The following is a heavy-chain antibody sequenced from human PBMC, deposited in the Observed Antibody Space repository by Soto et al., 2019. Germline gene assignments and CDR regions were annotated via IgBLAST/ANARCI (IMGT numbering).Heavy chain of an antibody. CDR3: ARVFGSGWSGFDP. CDR2: IFPSDSDI. CDR1: GHNFNTNW. D-gene: IGHD6-19*01. J-gene: IGHJ5*02. Sequence: PGESLKISCKGSGHNFNTNWIGWVRQMPGKGLEWMGVIFPSDSDIRYSPSLQGQVTISADKSISTTYLQWRSLTASDTAMYYCARVFGSGWSGFDPWGQGTLVTVS. V-gene: IGHV5-51*01.